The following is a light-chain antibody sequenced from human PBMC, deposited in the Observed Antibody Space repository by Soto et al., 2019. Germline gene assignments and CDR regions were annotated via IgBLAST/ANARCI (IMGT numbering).Light chain of an antibody. V-gene: IGLV2-23*02. CDR2: EIT. Sequence: QSVLTQPASVSGSPGQTITISCTGTSSNVGSYKLVSWYQQNQGKAPKRMIFEITRHPSGVSNRFSGSKSGNTASLTISGLKVEDEADYYCCSAGGSPTYVFGTGTKVTVL. CDR3: CSAGGSPTYV. J-gene: IGLJ1*01. CDR1: SSNVGSYKL.